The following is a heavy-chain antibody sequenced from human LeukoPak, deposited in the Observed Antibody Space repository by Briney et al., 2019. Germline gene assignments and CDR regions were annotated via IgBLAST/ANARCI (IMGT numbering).Heavy chain of an antibody. Sequence: PSETLSLTCTVSGDSISNYYWSWIRQLAGKGLEWIGRIYTSGSTNYNPSLKSRVTISVDTSKNQFSLKLSSVTAADTAVYYCARGSYDFWSGYRETTDYWGQGTLVTVSS. CDR1: GDSISNYY. CDR3: ARGSYDFWSGYRETTDY. D-gene: IGHD3-3*01. V-gene: IGHV4-4*07. J-gene: IGHJ4*02. CDR2: IYTSGST.